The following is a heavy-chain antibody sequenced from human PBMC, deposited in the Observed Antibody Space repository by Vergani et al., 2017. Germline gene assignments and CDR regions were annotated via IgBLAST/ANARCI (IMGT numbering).Heavy chain of an antibody. Sequence: QLQLQESGPGLVKPSATLSLTCSVSGASIRSSNYYWGWIRQPPGKGLEWIASIYYSGSTYYNPSLKIRVNISVDTSKNQFSLQLSSVTAADTAVYFCARHSTVEWLVKLGWIDPWGQGILVTVSS. V-gene: IGHV4-39*01. D-gene: IGHD6-19*01. CDR1: GASIRSSNYY. CDR3: ARHSTVEWLVKLGWIDP. J-gene: IGHJ5*02. CDR2: IYYSGST.